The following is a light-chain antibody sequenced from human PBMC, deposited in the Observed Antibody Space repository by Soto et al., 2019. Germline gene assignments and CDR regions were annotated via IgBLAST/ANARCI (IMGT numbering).Light chain of an antibody. CDR2: EVS. CDR1: SSDVGGYNY. J-gene: IGLJ3*02. CDR3: TSFTTLSTWV. V-gene: IGLV2-14*01. Sequence: QSVLTQPASVSGSPGQSITISCTGTSSDVGGYNYVSWFQQHPGKAPKLKMYEVSNRPSGVANRFSGSKSGNTASLTVSELQAEDEADYYCTSFTTLSTWVFGGGTKLTVL.